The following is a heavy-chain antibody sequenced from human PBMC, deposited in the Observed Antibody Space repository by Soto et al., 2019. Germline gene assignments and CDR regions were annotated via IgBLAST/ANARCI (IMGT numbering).Heavy chain of an antibody. CDR3: TTALAYCGSDCYSFGY. V-gene: IGHV3-15*07. D-gene: IGHD2-21*02. J-gene: IGHJ4*02. CDR2: IKSKTDGGTT. Sequence: GGSLRLSCAASGFTFSNAWMNWVRQAPGKGLEWVGRIKSKTDGGTTDYAAPVKGRFTISRDDSKNTLYLQMNSLKTEDTAVYYCTTALAYCGSDCYSFGYWGQGTLVTVSS. CDR1: GFTFSNAW.